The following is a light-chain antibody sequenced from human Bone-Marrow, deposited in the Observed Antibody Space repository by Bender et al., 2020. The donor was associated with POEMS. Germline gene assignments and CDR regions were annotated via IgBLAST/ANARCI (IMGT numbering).Light chain of an antibody. CDR1: RSDVGGYDP. Sequence: QSALSQPRSVSASPGQSVTISCTGTRSDVGGYDPVSWYQQNPGKAPKVLIYDVDTGPSGVPDRFSGSKSGNTASLSISGLRAGDEADYFCCSYTGFFLIFDGGTKLTVL. V-gene: IGLV2-11*01. J-gene: IGLJ2*01. CDR3: CSYTGFFLI. CDR2: DVD.